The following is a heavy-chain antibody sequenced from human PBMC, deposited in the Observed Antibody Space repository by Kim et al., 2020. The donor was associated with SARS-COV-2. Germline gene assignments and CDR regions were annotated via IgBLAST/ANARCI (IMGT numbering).Heavy chain of an antibody. CDR3: ARDSPNGDYGY. CDR2: IYNSEHT. D-gene: IGHD4-17*01. CDR1: GGSISSGGYY. V-gene: IGHV4-31*03. Sequence: SETLSLTCTVSGGSISSGGYYWSWIRQNPGKDLEWIGYIYNSEHTYYNPSLKSRLTISGDTSQNQFSLKLNSVTAADTAVYYCARDSPNGDYGYWGQGTLVIVSS. J-gene: IGHJ4*02.